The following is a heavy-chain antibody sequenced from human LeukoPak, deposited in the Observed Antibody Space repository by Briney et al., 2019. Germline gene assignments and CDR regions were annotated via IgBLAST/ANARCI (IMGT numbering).Heavy chain of an antibody. CDR3: ARVRCGDAGYYYYYYYMDV. CDR2: IYHSGST. D-gene: IGHD2-21*01. V-gene: IGHV4-34*01. J-gene: IGHJ6*03. Sequence: SETLSLTCAVYGGSFSGYYWSWIRQPPGKGLEWIGSIYHSGSTNYNPSLKSRVTISVDTSKNQFSLKLSSVTAADTAVYYCARVRCGDAGYYYYYYYMDVWGKGTTVTVSS. CDR1: GGSFSGYY.